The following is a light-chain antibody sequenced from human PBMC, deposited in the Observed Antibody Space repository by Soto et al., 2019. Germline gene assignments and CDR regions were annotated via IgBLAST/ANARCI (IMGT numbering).Light chain of an antibody. V-gene: IGKV3-20*01. Sequence: EIVLTHSPGTLSLSPGERATLSCRASQSVSSSYLAWYQQKPGQAPRPLIYAASSRATGIPDRFSGSGSGTDFTLTINRLEPEDFAVYYCQQYGSSTWTFGQGTKVDIK. CDR1: QSVSSSY. J-gene: IGKJ1*01. CDR3: QQYGSSTWT. CDR2: AAS.